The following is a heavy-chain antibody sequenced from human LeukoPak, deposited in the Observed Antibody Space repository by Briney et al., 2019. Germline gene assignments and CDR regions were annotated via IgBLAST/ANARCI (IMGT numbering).Heavy chain of an antibody. CDR2: IYYSGST. Sequence: SETLSLTCTVPGGSISSYYWSWIRQPPGKGLEWIGYIYYSGSTNYNPSLKSRVTISVDTSKNQFSLKLRSVTAADTAVYYCARDKGDYGDYYWFDPWGQGTLVTVSS. D-gene: IGHD4-17*01. CDR1: GGSISSYY. CDR3: ARDKGDYGDYYWFDP. J-gene: IGHJ5*02. V-gene: IGHV4-59*01.